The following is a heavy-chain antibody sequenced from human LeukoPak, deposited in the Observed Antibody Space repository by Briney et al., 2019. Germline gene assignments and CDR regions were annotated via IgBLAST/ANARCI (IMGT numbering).Heavy chain of an antibody. CDR3: ARDRYDFWSGYSPYGSGSETFDY. V-gene: IGHV3-7*01. D-gene: IGHD3-3*01. CDR2: IKKDGSEK. CDR1: GFTFSSYW. J-gene: IGHJ4*02. Sequence: GGSLRFSCAASGFTFSSYWMSWLRQAPGKGLEWVANIKKDGSEKYYVDSVKGRFTISRDNAKNSLYLQMNSLRAEDTAVYYCARDRYDFWSGYSPYGSGSETFDYWGQGTLVTVSS.